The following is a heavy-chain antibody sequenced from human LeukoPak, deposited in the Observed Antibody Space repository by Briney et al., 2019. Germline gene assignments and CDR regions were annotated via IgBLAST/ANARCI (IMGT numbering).Heavy chain of an antibody. CDR1: GGSISSSSYY. J-gene: IGHJ5*02. D-gene: IGHD2-15*01. V-gene: IGHV4-39*01. CDR2: IYYSGRT. CDR3: ARRSGCSGSSCYSLWFDP. Sequence: SETLSLTCTVSGGSISSSSYYWGWIRQPPGKGLEWIGSIYYSGRTYYNPSLKSRVTISVDTSKNQFSLKLSSVTAADTAVYYCARRSGCSGSSCYSLWFDPWGRGTLVTVSS.